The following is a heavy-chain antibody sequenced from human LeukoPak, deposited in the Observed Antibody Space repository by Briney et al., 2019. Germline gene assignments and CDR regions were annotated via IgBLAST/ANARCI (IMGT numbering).Heavy chain of an antibody. Sequence: SETLSLTCAVYGGSFSGYYWSGIRQPPGKGLEWIGEINQSGSTNYNPSLKSRVTITVDTSKNQFSLKLSSVTAADTAVYYCARGRRYYDSSGYYPWWGQGTLVTVSS. CDR2: INQSGST. CDR1: GGSFSGYY. D-gene: IGHD3-22*01. V-gene: IGHV4-34*01. J-gene: IGHJ4*02. CDR3: ARGRRYYDSSGYYPW.